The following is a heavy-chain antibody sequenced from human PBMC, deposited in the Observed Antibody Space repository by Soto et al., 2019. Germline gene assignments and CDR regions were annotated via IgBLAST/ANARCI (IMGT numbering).Heavy chain of an antibody. V-gene: IGHV4-31*03. D-gene: IGHD3-10*01. J-gene: IGHJ4*02. Sequence: LSLTCTVSGGSISSGGYYLSWIRQHPGKGLEWIGYIYYSGSTYYNPSLKSRVTISVDTSKNQFSLKLSSVTAADTAVYYCASLPYGSGIHYFDFWGQGTLVNVSS. CDR1: GGSISSGGYY. CDR3: ASLPYGSGIHYFDF. CDR2: IYYSGST.